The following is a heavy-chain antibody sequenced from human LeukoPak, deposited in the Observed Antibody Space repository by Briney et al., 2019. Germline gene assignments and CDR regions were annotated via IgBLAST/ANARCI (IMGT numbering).Heavy chain of an antibody. V-gene: IGHV1-18*01. J-gene: IGHJ6*02. CDR3: ARDVTPKGDYYYYGMDV. CDR2: ISAYNGNT. Sequence: GASVKVSCKASGYTFTSYGISWVRPAPGQGLEWMGWISAYNGNTNYAQKLQGRVTMTTDTSTSTAYMELRSLRSDDTAVYYCARDVTPKGDYYYYGMDVWGQGTTVTVSS. CDR1: GYTFTSYG.